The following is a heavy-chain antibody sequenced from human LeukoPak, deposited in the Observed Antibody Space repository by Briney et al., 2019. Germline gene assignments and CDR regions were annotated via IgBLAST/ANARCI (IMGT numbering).Heavy chain of an antibody. D-gene: IGHD3-22*01. Sequence: GGSLRLSCAASGFTFSSYSMNWVRQAPGKGLEWVSYISSSSSTIYYADSVKGRFTISRDNAKNSLYLQMNSLRAEDTAVYYCARVRNYYDSSGYLYYYYMDVWGKGTTVTVSS. CDR3: ARVRNYYDSSGYLYYYYMDV. V-gene: IGHV3-48*01. CDR2: ISSSSSTI. CDR1: GFTFSSYS. J-gene: IGHJ6*03.